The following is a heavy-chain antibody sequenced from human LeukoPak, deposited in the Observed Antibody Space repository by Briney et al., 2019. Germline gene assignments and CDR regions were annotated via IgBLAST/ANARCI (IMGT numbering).Heavy chain of an antibody. V-gene: IGHV1-2*03. CDR1: GYTFTGYY. Sequence: LGASVKVSCKASGYTFTGYYIYWVRQAPGQGLEWMGWINPNSGDTKYAQNFQGRVTMTRDTSITTAYVEVSRLRSDDTAIYYCATEHTYGVHNAFDIWGQGTMVTVSS. J-gene: IGHJ3*02. CDR3: ATEHTYGVHNAFDI. CDR2: INPNSGDT. D-gene: IGHD5-18*01.